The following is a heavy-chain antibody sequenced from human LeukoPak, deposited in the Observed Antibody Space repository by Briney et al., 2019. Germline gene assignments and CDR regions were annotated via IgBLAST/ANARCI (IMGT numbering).Heavy chain of an antibody. J-gene: IGHJ4*02. CDR3: ARVNGYSYGPYYSDY. V-gene: IGHV1-69*04. CDR2: IIPILGIA. D-gene: IGHD5-18*01. CDR1: GGTFSSYA. Sequence: GASVKVSCKASGGTFSSYAISWVRQAPGQGLEWMGRIIPILGIANYAQKFQGRVTITADKSTSTAYMELSSLRSEDTAVYYCARVNGYSYGPYYSDYWGQGTLVTVSS.